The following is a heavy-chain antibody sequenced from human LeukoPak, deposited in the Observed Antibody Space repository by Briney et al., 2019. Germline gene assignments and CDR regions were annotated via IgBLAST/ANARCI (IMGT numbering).Heavy chain of an antibody. CDR2: ICYSGST. V-gene: IGHV4-59*01. D-gene: IGHD2-21*02. CDR1: GGSISSYY. J-gene: IGHJ5*02. CDR3: ARGGRGDLNL. Sequence: TSSETLSLTCTVSGGSISSYYWSWIRQPPGKGLEWIGYICYSGSTNYNPSLKSRATISVDTSKNQFSLKLSSVTAADTAVYYCARGGRGDLNLWGQGTLVTVSS.